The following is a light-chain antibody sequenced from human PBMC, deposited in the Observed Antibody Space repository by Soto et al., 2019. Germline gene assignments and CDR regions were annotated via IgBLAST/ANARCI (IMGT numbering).Light chain of an antibody. V-gene: IGKV1-5*03. Sequence: DIQMTHSPSSLSASLGDRFTITCRASQSISSYLNWYQQKPGKAPKLLIYKASTLKSGVPSRFSGSGSGTEFTLTISSLQPDDFATYYCQHYNSYSEAFGQGTKVDIK. J-gene: IGKJ1*01. CDR3: QHYNSYSEA. CDR2: KAS. CDR1: QSISSY.